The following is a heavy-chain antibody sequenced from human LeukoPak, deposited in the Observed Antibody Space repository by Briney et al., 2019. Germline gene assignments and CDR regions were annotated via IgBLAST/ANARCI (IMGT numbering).Heavy chain of an antibody. D-gene: IGHD7-27*01. J-gene: IGHJ4*02. CDR3: ARVSRWGLNDNPHF. CDR2: IKQDGSEK. V-gene: IGHV3-7*03. CDR1: GFTFSSFW. Sequence: GGSLRLSCAASGFTFSSFWMSRVRQAPGKGLEWVANIKQDGSEKYYVDSVKGRFTISRDNAKNSLYLQMNSLRADDTAVYYCARVSRWGLNDNPHFWGQGTLVTASS.